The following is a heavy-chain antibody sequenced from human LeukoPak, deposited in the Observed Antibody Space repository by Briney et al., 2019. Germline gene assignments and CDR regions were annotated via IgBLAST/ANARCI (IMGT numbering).Heavy chain of an antibody. Sequence: SETLSLTCTVSGGSISSYYWSWIRQPPGKGLEWIGYIYYSGSTNYDPSLKSRVTISVDTSKNQFSLKLCSVTAADTAVYYCARIYSSSSGIDYWGQGTLVTVSS. CDR3: ARIYSSSSGIDY. V-gene: IGHV4-59*01. D-gene: IGHD6-6*01. CDR2: IYYSGST. CDR1: GGSISSYY. J-gene: IGHJ4*02.